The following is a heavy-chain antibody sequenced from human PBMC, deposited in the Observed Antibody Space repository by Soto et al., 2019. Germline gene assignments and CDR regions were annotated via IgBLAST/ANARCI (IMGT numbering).Heavy chain of an antibody. CDR3: AREGDYGDYELDY. J-gene: IGHJ4*02. V-gene: IGHV3-48*01. Sequence: LRLSCAASGFTFSSYSMNWVRQAPGKGLEWVSYISSSSSTIYYADSVKGRFTISRDNAKNSLYLQMNSLRAEDTAVYYCAREGDYGDYELDYWGQGTLVTVSS. CDR1: GFTFSSYS. D-gene: IGHD4-17*01. CDR2: ISSSSSTI.